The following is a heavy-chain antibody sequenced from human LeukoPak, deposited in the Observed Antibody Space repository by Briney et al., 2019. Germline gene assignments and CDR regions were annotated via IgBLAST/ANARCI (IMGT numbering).Heavy chain of an antibody. V-gene: IGHV3-23*01. CDR3: AKVLYYDILTGYSPVGY. CDR2: ISGSGGST. Sequence: GGSLRLPCAASGFTFSSYAMSWVRQAPGKGLEWVSAISGSGGSTYYADSVKGRFTISRDNSKNTLYLQMNSLRAEDTAVYYCAKVLYYDILTGYSPVGYWGQGTLVTVSS. D-gene: IGHD3-9*01. CDR1: GFTFSSYA. J-gene: IGHJ4*02.